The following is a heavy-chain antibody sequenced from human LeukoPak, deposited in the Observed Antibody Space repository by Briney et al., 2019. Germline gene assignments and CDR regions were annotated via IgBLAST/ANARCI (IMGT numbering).Heavy chain of an antibody. D-gene: IGHD3-10*01. CDR1: GYTFISYG. V-gene: IGHV1-2*02. CDR3: ARDNGSGSYDY. Sequence: ASVKVSCKASGYTFISYGISWVRQAPGQGLEWMGWINPNSGGTNYAEKFQGRVTMTRDTSISTAYMELSRLRSDDTAVYYCARDNGSGSYDYWGQGTLVTVSS. CDR2: INPNSGGT. J-gene: IGHJ4*02.